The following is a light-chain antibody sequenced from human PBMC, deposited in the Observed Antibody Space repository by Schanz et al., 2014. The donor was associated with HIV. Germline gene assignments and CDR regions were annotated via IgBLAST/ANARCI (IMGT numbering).Light chain of an antibody. CDR1: QGISNS. V-gene: IGKV1-9*01. CDR3: QQYNDRSYT. Sequence: DIQLTQSPSFLSASVGDRVTITCRASQGISNSLAWYQQKPGSAPKLLIYEASTLETGVPSRFSGSGSGTEFTLAISGLQPEDFATYYCQQYNDRSYTFGQGTKLEIK. J-gene: IGKJ2*01. CDR2: EAS.